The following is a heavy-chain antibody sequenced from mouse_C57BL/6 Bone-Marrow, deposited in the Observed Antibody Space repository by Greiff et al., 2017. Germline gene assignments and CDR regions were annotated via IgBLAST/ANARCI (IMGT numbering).Heavy chain of an antibody. CDR3: ARSGAYDYDERDYFDY. V-gene: IGHV1-78*01. D-gene: IGHD2-4*01. J-gene: IGHJ2*01. Sequence: VQLQQSDAELVKPGASVKISCKVSGYTFTDHTIHWMKQRPEQGLEWIGYIYPRDGSTKYNEKFKGKATLTADKSSSTAYMQLNSLTSEDSAVYFCARSGAYDYDERDYFDYWGQGTTLTVSS. CDR1: GYTFTDHT. CDR2: IYPRDGST.